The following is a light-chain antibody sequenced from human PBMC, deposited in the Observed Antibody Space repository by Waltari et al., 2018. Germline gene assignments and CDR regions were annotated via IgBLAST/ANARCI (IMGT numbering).Light chain of an antibody. Sequence: EIVLTQSPGSLSSSPGERVTLPCRASQRVSRALAWYQQKPGQDPRLLIFGASNRPTAIPDRFSGSGSETDFSLTISRLEPEDFAVYYCQHYVRLPATFGRGTKVEIK. J-gene: IGKJ1*01. CDR1: QRVSRA. CDR3: QHYVRLPAT. V-gene: IGKV3-20*01. CDR2: GAS.